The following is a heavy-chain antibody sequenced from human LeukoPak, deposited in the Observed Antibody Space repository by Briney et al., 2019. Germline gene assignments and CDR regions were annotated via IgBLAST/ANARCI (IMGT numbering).Heavy chain of an antibody. D-gene: IGHD2-21*02. Sequence: PGGCLRLSCAASGFGPSDDWMSWVREGPGEGLGWVASINPDAPPERYVHSVKDRFTISRDNAKNSMYLQMNSLSAEDTALFYCARLLGGVTTFDYWGQGTLVTVSS. CDR3: ARLLGGVTTFDY. CDR2: INPDAPPE. V-gene: IGHV3-7*01. J-gene: IGHJ4*02. CDR1: GFGPSDDW.